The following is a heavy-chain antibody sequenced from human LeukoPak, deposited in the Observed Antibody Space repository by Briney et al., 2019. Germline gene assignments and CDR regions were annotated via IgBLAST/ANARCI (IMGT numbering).Heavy chain of an antibody. V-gene: IGHV1-18*01. CDR3: ARSGVATDMDV. Sequence: ASVKVSCKASGGSFSSYAISWVRQAPGQGLEWMGWISAYNGNTNYAQKLQGRVTMTTDTSTSTAYMELRSLRSDDTAVYYCARSGVATDMDVWGQGTTVTVSS. CDR2: ISAYNGNT. D-gene: IGHD5-12*01. CDR1: GGSFSSYA. J-gene: IGHJ6*02.